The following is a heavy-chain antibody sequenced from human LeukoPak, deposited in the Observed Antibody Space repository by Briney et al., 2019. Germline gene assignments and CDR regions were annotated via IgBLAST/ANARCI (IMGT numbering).Heavy chain of an antibody. Sequence: ASVKVSCKASRYTFTSYAISWVRQAPGQGLEWMGWISAYNGNTNYAQRLQGRVTMTTDTSTSTAYMELRSLRSDDTAVYFCARVLPEGIGYYDSSGFYYYFDYWGQGTLVTVSS. CDR1: RYTFTSYA. CDR2: ISAYNGNT. J-gene: IGHJ4*02. CDR3: ARVLPEGIGYYDSSGFYYYFDY. D-gene: IGHD3-22*01. V-gene: IGHV1-18*01.